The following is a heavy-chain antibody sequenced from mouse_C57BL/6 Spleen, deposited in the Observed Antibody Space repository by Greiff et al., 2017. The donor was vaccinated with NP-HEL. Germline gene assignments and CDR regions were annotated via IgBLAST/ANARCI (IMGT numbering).Heavy chain of an antibody. CDR3: ARNHHYYGSSYEYFDV. D-gene: IGHD1-1*01. CDR2: IDPSDSYT. J-gene: IGHJ1*03. CDR1: GYTFTSYW. V-gene: IGHV1-69*01. Sequence: QVQLQQPGAELVMPGASVKLSCKASGYTFTSYWMHWVKQRPGQGLEWIGEIDPSDSYTNYNQKFKGKSTLTVDKSSSTAYMQLSSLTSEDSAVYYCARNHHYYGSSYEYFDVWGTGTTVTVSS.